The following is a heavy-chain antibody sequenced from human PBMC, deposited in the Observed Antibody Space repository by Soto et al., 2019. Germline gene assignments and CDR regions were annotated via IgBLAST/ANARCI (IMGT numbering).Heavy chain of an antibody. J-gene: IGHJ4*02. V-gene: IGHV4-34*01. CDR2: INHSGST. Sequence: SSETLSLTCAVYCGSFSGYYWSWIRQPPGKGLEWIGEINHSGSTNYNPSLKSRVTISVDTSKNQFSLKLSSVTAADTAVYYCARGLGIWSGYRRYFDYWGQGTLVTVSS. D-gene: IGHD3-3*01. CDR1: CGSFSGYY. CDR3: ARGLGIWSGYRRYFDY.